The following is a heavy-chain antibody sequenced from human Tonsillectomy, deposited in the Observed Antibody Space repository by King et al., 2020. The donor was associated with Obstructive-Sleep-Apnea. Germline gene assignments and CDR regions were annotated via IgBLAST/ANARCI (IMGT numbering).Heavy chain of an antibody. Sequence: VQLVESGGGLVQPGGSLRLSCAASGFTFSNFAMSWVRQAPGKGLEWVAGISGGGSRTYYADSVKGRFTISRDNCRNTLYLQVNSLRAEDTAVYYCAKDADYDYVWGSYRGEPVDYWGQGTLVTVSS. J-gene: IGHJ4*02. V-gene: IGHV3-23*04. CDR2: ISGGGSRT. D-gene: IGHD3-16*02. CDR3: AKDADYDYVWGSYRGEPVDY. CDR1: GFTFSNFA.